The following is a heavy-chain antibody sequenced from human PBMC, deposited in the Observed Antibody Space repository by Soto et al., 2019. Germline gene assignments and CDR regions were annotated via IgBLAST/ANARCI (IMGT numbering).Heavy chain of an antibody. CDR1: GYVFKSYY. CDR3: ARRIYSANRNCDF. D-gene: IGHD3-3*02. CDR2: IDPSDSES. J-gene: IGHJ4*02. Sequence: GESLKISCQTSGYVFKSYYINWMRPVHGKGLEWVERIDPSDSESNYSPSFQVLVTISVDTSISTAYLQWTNLQASDTAMYYCARRIYSANRNCDFWGQGSLVTVSS. V-gene: IGHV5-10-1*01.